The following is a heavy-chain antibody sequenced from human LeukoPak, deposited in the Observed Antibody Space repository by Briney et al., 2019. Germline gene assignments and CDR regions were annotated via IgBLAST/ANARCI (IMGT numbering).Heavy chain of an antibody. CDR3: ARHESAVGALFY. CDR2: IYSTGST. Sequence: LETLSLTCTVSGGSISRYYWSWIRQSPGKGLEWIGYIYSTGSTNSNPSLKSRVTISVDTSRNQFSLKLNSVSAADTAMYYCARHESAVGALFYWGQGTLVTVSS. D-gene: IGHD3-16*01. CDR1: GGSISRYY. V-gene: IGHV4-59*08. J-gene: IGHJ4*02.